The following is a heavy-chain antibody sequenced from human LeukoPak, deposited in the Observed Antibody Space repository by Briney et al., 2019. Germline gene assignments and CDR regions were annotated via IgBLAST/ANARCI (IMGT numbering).Heavy chain of an antibody. CDR1: GFTFDDYA. V-gene: IGHV3-9*01. J-gene: IGHJ3*01. CDR2: ISWNSGSI. D-gene: IGHD6-19*01. Sequence: GGSLRLSCAASGFTFDDYAMHWVRQAPGKGLEWVSGISWNSGSIGYADSVKGRFTISRDNAKNSLYLQMNSLRAEDTALYYCARAAVAGPTLWGQGTMVTVSS. CDR3: ARAAVAGPTL.